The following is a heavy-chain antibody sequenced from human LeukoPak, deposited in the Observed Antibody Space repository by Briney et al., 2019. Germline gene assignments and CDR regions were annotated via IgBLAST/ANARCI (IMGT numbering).Heavy chain of an antibody. V-gene: IGHV4-61*02. CDR3: ARVVGSYCSSTSCLDWFDP. CDR1: GDSISSGTYY. Sequence: SETLSLTCTVSGDSISSGTYYWSWLRQPAGKGLEWIGRIHTSGSTNYNPSLKSRVTISLDTSKNQFSLKVTSVTAADTAVYYCARVVGSYCSSTSCLDWFDPWGQGTLVTVSS. J-gene: IGHJ5*02. D-gene: IGHD2-2*01. CDR2: IHTSGST.